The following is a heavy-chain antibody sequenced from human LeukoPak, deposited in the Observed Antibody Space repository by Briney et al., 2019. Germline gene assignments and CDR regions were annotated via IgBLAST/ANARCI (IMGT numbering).Heavy chain of an antibody. CDR3: ASTRRSGTYLEAFDI. Sequence: KPSETLSLTCSVSGDSIRSSSYYWGWIRQPPGKGLEWIGSIYYSGCTYYNPSLKNRATISVDTSKNQFSLKLASVTAADTAVFYCASTRRSGTYLEAFDIWGQGTMVTISS. D-gene: IGHD1-26*01. CDR2: IYYSGCT. CDR1: GDSIRSSSYY. V-gene: IGHV4-39*01. J-gene: IGHJ3*02.